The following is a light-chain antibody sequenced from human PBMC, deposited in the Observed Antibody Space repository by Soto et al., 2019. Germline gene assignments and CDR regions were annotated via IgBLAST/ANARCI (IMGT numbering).Light chain of an antibody. V-gene: IGKV2-30*02. CDR1: QSLVHSDGIAY. CDR2: KVS. Sequence: DVVMTQSPLSLPVTLGQPASISCRSNQSLVHSDGIAYFSWFQQRPGRSPRRLIYKVSNRDSGVPARLSGSGSGTDFELKISRVEAEDVGVYYCMQGTHWPITFGQGTRLEIK. J-gene: IGKJ5*01. CDR3: MQGTHWPIT.